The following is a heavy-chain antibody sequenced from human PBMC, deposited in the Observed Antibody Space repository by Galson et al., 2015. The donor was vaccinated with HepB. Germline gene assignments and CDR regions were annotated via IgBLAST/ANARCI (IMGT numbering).Heavy chain of an antibody. J-gene: IGHJ5*02. V-gene: IGHV1-2*02. CDR1: GFTFTDYY. D-gene: IGHD3-16*01. CDR3: ASAACTYTTSCSPDFP. Sequence: SVKVSCKASGFTFTDYYIHWVRQAPGQGLEWMGWINPHSGGTNYAQKFQGRVTMTRDTSISTAYMELSSLRSDDTAVYYCASAACTYTTSCSPDFPWGQGTLVTVSS. CDR2: INPHSGGT.